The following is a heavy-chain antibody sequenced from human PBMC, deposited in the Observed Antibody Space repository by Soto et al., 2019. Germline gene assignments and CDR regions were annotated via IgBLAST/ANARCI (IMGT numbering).Heavy chain of an antibody. CDR2: IYYSGST. Sequence: PSETLSLTCTVSGGSISSGGYYWSWIRQHPGKGLEWIGYIYYSGSTNYNPSLKSRVTISVDTSKNQFSLKLSSVTAADTAVYYCARSPDSSGYYPRRYYYGMDVWGQGTTVTVSS. J-gene: IGHJ6*02. D-gene: IGHD3-22*01. V-gene: IGHV4-61*08. CDR1: GGSISSGGYY. CDR3: ARSPDSSGYYPRRYYYGMDV.